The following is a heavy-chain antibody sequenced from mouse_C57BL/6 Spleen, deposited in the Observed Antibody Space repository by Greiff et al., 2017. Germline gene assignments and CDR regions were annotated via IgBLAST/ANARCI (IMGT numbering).Heavy chain of an antibody. J-gene: IGHJ1*03. CDR2: INPSSGYT. CDR3: ARNCGSSYGYFDV. D-gene: IGHD1-1*01. Sequence: VQLQESGAELARPGASVKMSCKASGYTFTSYTMHWVKQRPGQGLEWIGYINPSSGYTKYNQKFKDKATLTADKSSSTAYIQLSSLTSADSAVDYCARNCGSSYGYFDVWGTGTTVTVSS. CDR1: GYTFTSYT. V-gene: IGHV1-4*01.